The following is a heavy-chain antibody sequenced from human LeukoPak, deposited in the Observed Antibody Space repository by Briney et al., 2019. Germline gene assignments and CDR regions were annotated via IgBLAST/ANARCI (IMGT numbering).Heavy chain of an antibody. CDR2: ISSSSSYI. V-gene: IGHV3-21*01. J-gene: IGHJ4*02. CDR1: GFTFSSYA. Sequence: PGGSLRLSCAASGFTFSSYAMSWVRQAPGKGLEWVSSISSSSSYIYYADSVKGRFTISRDNAKNSLYLQMNSLRAEDTAVYYCARGDDFWSGYWPFDYWGQGTLVTVSS. CDR3: ARGDDFWSGYWPFDY. D-gene: IGHD3-3*01.